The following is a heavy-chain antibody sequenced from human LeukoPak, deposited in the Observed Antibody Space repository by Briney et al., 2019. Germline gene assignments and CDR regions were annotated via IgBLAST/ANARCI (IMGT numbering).Heavy chain of an antibody. D-gene: IGHD3-22*01. J-gene: IGHJ3*02. Sequence: GASVKVSCKASGYTFTSYGISWVRQAPGQGLEWMGWISAYNGNTNYAQKLQGRVTMTTDTSTSTAYMELRSLRSDDTAVYYCARDLSYDSSGYDRNDAFDIWGQGTMVTVSS. CDR3: ARDLSYDSSGYDRNDAFDI. CDR2: ISAYNGNT. V-gene: IGHV1-18*01. CDR1: GYTFTSYG.